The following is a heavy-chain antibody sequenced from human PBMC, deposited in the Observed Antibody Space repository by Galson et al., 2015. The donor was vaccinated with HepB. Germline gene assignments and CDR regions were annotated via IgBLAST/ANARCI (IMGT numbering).Heavy chain of an antibody. V-gene: IGHV7-4-1*02. D-gene: IGHD6-19*01. J-gene: IGHJ6*02. Sequence: SVKVYCKASGYTFTSYAMNWVRQAPGQGLEWMGWINTNTGNPTYAQGLTGRFVFSLDTSVSTAYLQISSLKAADTAVYYCAIDFQAVAGPYYYYYGMDVWGQGTTVTVSS. CDR1: GYTFTSYA. CDR2: INTNTGNP. CDR3: AIDFQAVAGPYYYYYGMDV.